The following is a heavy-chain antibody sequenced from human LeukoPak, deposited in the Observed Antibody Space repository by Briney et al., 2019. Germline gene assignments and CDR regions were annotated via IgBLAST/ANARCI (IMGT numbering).Heavy chain of an antibody. CDR3: TKALTRYCSSCGHY. V-gene: IGHV3-9*01. CDR1: GFTFSSSG. J-gene: IGHJ4*02. D-gene: IGHD6-13*01. Sequence: PGGSLRLSCAASGFTFSSSGMHWVRHAPGKGLEWVSSISWNSGSIGYAGSVKGRFTISRDNAKNSLYLQMNSLRVEDTALYYCTKALTRYCSSCGHYWGQGTLVTVSS. CDR2: ISWNSGSI.